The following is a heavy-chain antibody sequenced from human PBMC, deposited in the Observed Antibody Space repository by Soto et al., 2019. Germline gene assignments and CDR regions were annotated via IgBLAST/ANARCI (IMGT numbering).Heavy chain of an antibody. CDR2: IYYTGTA. J-gene: IGHJ3*01. D-gene: IGHD6-6*01. Sequence: QVQLQESGPGLVKPSETLSLTCTVSGASLMSGDHCWSWIRRHPERALEWVGHIYYTGTADYNPSLKRRATLSLDRSKRQFSLHLTSVTAADTALYFCARRVRYTRSSVDDWGQGILVTVSS. CDR3: ARRVRYTRSSVDD. CDR1: GASLMSGDHC. V-gene: IGHV4-31*03.